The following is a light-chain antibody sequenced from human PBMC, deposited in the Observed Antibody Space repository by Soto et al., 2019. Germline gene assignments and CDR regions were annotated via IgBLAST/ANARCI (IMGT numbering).Light chain of an antibody. CDR1: QSVSNNY. Sequence: EIVLTQSPGTLSLSPGERATLSCRASQSVSNNYLAWYQQKPGQAPRLLIYGASNRATGIPDRFSGSGSGTDFTLTISRLEPEDFAVYYCQQYSTSPTFGEGTRLEI. J-gene: IGKJ5*01. V-gene: IGKV3-20*01. CDR3: QQYSTSPT. CDR2: GAS.